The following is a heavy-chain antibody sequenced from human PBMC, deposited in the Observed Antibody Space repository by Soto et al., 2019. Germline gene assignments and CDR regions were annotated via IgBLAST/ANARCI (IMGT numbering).Heavy chain of an antibody. D-gene: IGHD3-10*01. V-gene: IGHV4-59*08. CDR3: ARHNYGSGSTYFDY. Sequence: QVQLQESGPGLVKPSETLSLTCTVSGGSISSYYWSWIRQPPGKGLEWIGYIYYSGSTNYNPSLKRRVTXXLXTYXNQFSLKLNSMTAADTAVYYCARHNYGSGSTYFDYWAQGTLVTVSS. CDR2: IYYSGST. J-gene: IGHJ4*02. CDR1: GGSISSYY.